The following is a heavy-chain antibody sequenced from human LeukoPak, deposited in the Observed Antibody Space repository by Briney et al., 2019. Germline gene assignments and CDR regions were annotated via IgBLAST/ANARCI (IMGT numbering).Heavy chain of an antibody. V-gene: IGHV4-34*01. CDR1: GGSFSGYY. Sequence: SETLSLTCAVYGGSFSGYYWSWIRQPPGKGLEWIGEINHSGSTNYNPSLKSRVTISVDTSKNQFSLKLSSVTAADTAVYYCARDRRIRGVNVAYQDYWGQGTLVTVSS. CDR3: ARDRRIRGVNVAYQDY. D-gene: IGHD3-10*01. J-gene: IGHJ4*02. CDR2: INHSGST.